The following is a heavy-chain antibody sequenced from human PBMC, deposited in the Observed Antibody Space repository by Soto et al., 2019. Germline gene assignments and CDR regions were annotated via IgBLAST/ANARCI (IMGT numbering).Heavy chain of an antibody. J-gene: IGHJ4*02. CDR1: GGSVSSGSYY. Sequence: PSETLSLTCTVSGGSVSSGSYYWSWIRQPPGKGLEWIGYIYYSGSTNYNPSLKSRVTISVDTSKNQFSLKLSSVTAADTAVYYCARAPYDYVWGSYRYIDYWGQGTLVTVSS. D-gene: IGHD3-16*02. CDR2: IYYSGST. V-gene: IGHV4-61*01. CDR3: ARAPYDYVWGSYRYIDY.